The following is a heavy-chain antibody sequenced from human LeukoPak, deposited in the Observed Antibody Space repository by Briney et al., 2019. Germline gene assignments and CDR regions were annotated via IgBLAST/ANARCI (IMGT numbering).Heavy chain of an antibody. V-gene: IGHV1-69*04. J-gene: IGHJ4*02. CDR2: IIPILGIA. D-gene: IGHD6-19*01. CDR1: GGTFSSYA. CDR3: AISLAVPY. Sequence: SAKVSCKASGGTFSSYAINWVRQAPGQGLEWMGRIIPILGIANYAQKFQGRVTITADKSTSTAYMELSGLGSEDTAMYYCAISLAVPYWGQGTLVTVSS.